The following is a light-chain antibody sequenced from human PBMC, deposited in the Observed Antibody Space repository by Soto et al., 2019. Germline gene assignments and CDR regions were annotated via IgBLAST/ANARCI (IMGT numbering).Light chain of an antibody. J-gene: IGLJ3*02. CDR3: ETSDSNTWV. CDR1: SGHSSYI. Sequence: QSVLTQSSSASASLGSSVKLTCTLSSGHSSYIIAWHQQQPGKAPRYLMKLEGSGSYNKGSGVPDRFSGSTSGADRYLTISNLPFEDEADYYCETSDSNTWVFGGGPKLTVL. V-gene: IGLV4-60*02. CDR2: LEGSGSY.